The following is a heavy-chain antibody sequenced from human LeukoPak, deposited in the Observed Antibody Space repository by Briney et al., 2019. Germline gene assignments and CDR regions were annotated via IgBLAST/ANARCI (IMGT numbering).Heavy chain of an antibody. CDR2: ISLSGRST. CDR1: GFTFDSYA. CDR3: ARSAGYGDYYYALDV. V-gene: IGHV3-23*01. J-gene: IGHJ6*02. D-gene: IGHD4-17*01. Sequence: SGGSLRLSCAASGFTFDSYAMTWVRQAPGKGLEWVSVISLSGRSTYYADSVKGRFTISRDNSKNTLYLQMNSLRAEDTAIYYCARSAGYGDYYYALDVWGQGTTVTASS.